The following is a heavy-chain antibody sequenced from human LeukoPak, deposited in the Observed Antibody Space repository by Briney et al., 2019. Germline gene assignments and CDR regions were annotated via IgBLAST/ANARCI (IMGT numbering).Heavy chain of an antibody. D-gene: IGHD3-3*01. CDR3: ARRPSYDFWSGYLTYYFDY. J-gene: IGHJ4*02. Sequence: SETLSLTCAVSGYPISSGYYWGWIRQPPGKGLEWIGSIYHSGSTYYNPSLKSRVTISVDTSKNQFSLKLSSVTAADTAVYYCARRPSYDFWSGYLTYYFDYWGQGTLVTVSS. V-gene: IGHV4-38-2*01. CDR1: GYPISSGYY. CDR2: IYHSGST.